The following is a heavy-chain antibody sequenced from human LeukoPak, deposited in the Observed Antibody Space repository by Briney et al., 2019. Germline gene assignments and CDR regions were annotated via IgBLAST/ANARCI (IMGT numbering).Heavy chain of an antibody. Sequence: GASVKVSCKASGYTFTSYDINWVRQATGQGLEWMGWMNPNNGNTAYAQKFQGRVTMTRNTSISTVYMELSSLRSEDTAVYYCARGDTMVRGVNYYYYYMDVWGKGTTVTVSS. V-gene: IGHV1-8*01. D-gene: IGHD3-10*01. CDR1: GYTFTSYD. CDR2: MNPNNGNT. J-gene: IGHJ6*03. CDR3: ARGDTMVRGVNYYYYYMDV.